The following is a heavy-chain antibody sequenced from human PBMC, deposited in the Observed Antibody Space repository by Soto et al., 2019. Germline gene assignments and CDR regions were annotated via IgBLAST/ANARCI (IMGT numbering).Heavy chain of an antibody. J-gene: IGHJ4*02. CDR2: LSYDGSNK. CDR3: ARVIQLWSKRGYYFDY. V-gene: IGHV3-30-3*01. CDR1: GFTFSSYA. Sequence: QVQLVESGGGVVQPGRSLRLSCAASGFTFSSYAMHWVRQAPGKGLEWVAVLSYDGSNKYYADSVKGRFTISRDNSKNTLYLQMNGLRAEDTAVYYCARVIQLWSKRGYYFDYWGQGTLVTVSS. D-gene: IGHD5-18*01.